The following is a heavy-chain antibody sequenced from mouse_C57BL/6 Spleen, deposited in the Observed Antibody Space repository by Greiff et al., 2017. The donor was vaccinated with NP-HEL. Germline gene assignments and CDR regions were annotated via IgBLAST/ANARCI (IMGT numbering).Heavy chain of an antibody. V-gene: IGHV14-2*01. CDR1: GFNIKDYY. J-gene: IGHJ4*01. CDR2: IDPEDGET. D-gene: IGHD1-1*01. CDR3: ARGGSSHKDAMDY. Sequence: VQLKQSGAELVKPGASVKLSCTASGFNIKDYYMHWVKQRTEQGLEWIGRIDPEDGETKYAPKFPGKAPITADTSSNTAYLQLSSLTSEDTAVYYCARGGSSHKDAMDYWGQGTSVTVSS.